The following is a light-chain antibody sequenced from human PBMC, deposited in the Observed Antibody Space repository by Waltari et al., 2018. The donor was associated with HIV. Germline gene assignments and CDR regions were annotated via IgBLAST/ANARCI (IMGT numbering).Light chain of an antibody. CDR2: GGTGGLVG. CDR1: SGYRTSQ. J-gene: IGLJ1*01. V-gene: IGLV9-49*01. Sequence: QPVLTQPPSASASLGASVTLPCTMSSGYRTSQVDWSQQSPGKGPRCVMRGGTGGLVGSKGDGVPGRFAVLGSGLNRFLTIKNIQEEDESDYHCGAGHGSGSKFVYVFGTGTKVTVL. CDR3: GAGHGSGSKFVYV.